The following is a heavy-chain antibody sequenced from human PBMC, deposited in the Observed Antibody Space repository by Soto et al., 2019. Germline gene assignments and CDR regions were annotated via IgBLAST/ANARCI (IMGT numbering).Heavy chain of an antibody. CDR1: GGSFSGYY. J-gene: IGHJ4*02. Sequence: SETLSLTCAVYGGSFSGYYWSWIRQPPGKGLEWIGEINHSGSTNYNPSLKSRVTISVDTSKNQFSLKLSSVTAADTAVYYCARGLYYYDSSGYYFDYWGRGTLVTVSS. D-gene: IGHD3-22*01. V-gene: IGHV4-34*01. CDR2: INHSGST. CDR3: ARGLYYYDSSGYYFDY.